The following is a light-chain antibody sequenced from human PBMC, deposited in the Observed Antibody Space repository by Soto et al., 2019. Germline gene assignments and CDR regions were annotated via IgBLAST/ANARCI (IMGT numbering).Light chain of an antibody. J-gene: IGLJ3*02. CDR1: SSDVGGYKY. CDR2: EVS. V-gene: IGLV2-8*01. CDR3: SSYAGRNNWV. Sequence: QSALTQPPSASGSSGQSVTISCTGTSSDVGGYKYVSWYQQHPGKAPKLMIYEVSKRPSGVPDRFSGSKSGNTASLTVSGLQAEDEADYYCSSYAGRNNWVFGGGTKVTVL.